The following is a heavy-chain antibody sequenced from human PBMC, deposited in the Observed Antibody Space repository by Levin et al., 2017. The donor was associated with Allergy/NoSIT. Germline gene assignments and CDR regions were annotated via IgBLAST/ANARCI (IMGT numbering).Heavy chain of an antibody. CDR3: AREYSSSSGKPFDY. D-gene: IGHD6-6*01. Sequence: PSETLSLTCTVSGGSISSHYWSWIRQPPGKGLEWIGYIYYSGSTNYNPSLKSRVTISVDTSKNQFSLKLSSVTAADTAVYYCAREYSSSSGKPFDYWGQGTLVTVSS. CDR2: IYYSGST. J-gene: IGHJ4*02. V-gene: IGHV4-59*11. CDR1: GGSISSHY.